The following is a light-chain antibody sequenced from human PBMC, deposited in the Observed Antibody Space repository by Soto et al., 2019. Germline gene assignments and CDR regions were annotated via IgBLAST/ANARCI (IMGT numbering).Light chain of an antibody. CDR3: SSYTSSSTPRLYV. J-gene: IGLJ1*01. CDR1: SSDVGGYNY. V-gene: IGLV2-14*01. Sequence: QSVLTQPASVSGSPGQSITISCTGTSSDVGGYNYVSWYQQHPGKAPKLMIYDVSNRPSGVSNRFSGSKSGNTASLTISGLQAEDEADYYCSSYTSSSTPRLYVFGTGTKLTVL. CDR2: DVS.